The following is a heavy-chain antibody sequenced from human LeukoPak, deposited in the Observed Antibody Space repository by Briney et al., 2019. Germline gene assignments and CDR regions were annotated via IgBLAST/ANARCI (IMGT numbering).Heavy chain of an antibody. Sequence: SQTLSLTCAISGDSVSSNSAAWNWIRQSPPRGLEWLGRTYYRSKWYNDYAVSVKSRITINPDTSKNQFSLQLNSVTPEDTAVYYCARAESNSGYELNWFDPWGQGTLVTVSS. D-gene: IGHD5-12*01. J-gene: IGHJ5*02. V-gene: IGHV6-1*01. CDR2: TYYRSKWYN. CDR3: ARAESNSGYELNWFDP. CDR1: GDSVSSNSAA.